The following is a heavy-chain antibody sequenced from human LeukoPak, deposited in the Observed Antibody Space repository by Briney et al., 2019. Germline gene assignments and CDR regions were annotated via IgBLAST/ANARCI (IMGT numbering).Heavy chain of an antibody. V-gene: IGHV3-48*01. J-gene: IGHJ4*01. Sequence: QPGGSMRLSCAASGFNFIYYSMNWVRQAPGEGLEWISYIGISSGNTKYAESVKGRFTISRDKARNSLYLQMNSLRVEDTAVYYCARDHRYAFDNWGHGTLVTVSS. CDR1: GFNFIYYS. CDR3: ARDHRYAFDN. CDR2: IGISSGNT. D-gene: IGHD5-12*01.